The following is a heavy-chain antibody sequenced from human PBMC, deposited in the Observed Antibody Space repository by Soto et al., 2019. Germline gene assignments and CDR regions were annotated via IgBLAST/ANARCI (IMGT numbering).Heavy chain of an antibody. V-gene: IGHV4-59*01. Sequence: SETLSLTCTVSGGSISSYYWSWIRQPPGKGLEWIGYIYYSGSTNYNPSLKSRVTISVDTSKNQFSLKLSSVTAADTAVYYCARRITGTTYDYWGQGTLVTVSS. J-gene: IGHJ4*02. D-gene: IGHD1-7*01. CDR3: ARRITGTTYDY. CDR1: GGSISSYY. CDR2: IYYSGST.